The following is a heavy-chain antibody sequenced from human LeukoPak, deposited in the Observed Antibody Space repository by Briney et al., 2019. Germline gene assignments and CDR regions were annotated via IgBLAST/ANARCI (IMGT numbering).Heavy chain of an antibody. CDR3: AKTSGYRRFDP. CDR1: GFTFSSYA. D-gene: IGHD5-12*01. J-gene: IGHJ5*02. CDR2: ISGSGGST. V-gene: IGHV3-23*01. Sequence: GGSLRLSCAASGFTFSSYAMSWVRQAPGRGLEWVSAISGSGGSTYFADSVKGRFTISRDNSKNTLYLQMNSLRAEDTAVYYCAKTSGYRRFDPWGQGTLVTVSS.